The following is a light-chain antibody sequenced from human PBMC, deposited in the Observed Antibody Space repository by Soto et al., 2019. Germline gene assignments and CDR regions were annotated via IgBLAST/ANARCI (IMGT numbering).Light chain of an antibody. CDR1: SSDVGGYNY. V-gene: IGLV2-14*01. CDR3: SSYTRSSTNV. J-gene: IGLJ1*01. Sequence: QSALTQPASVSGSPGQSITISCTGTSSDVGGYNYVSWYQQHPGKAPKLMIYDVSNRPSGVSNRFSGSKSGNTASLTISGLQAEDEADYYCSSYTRSSTNVFGTGTKVPVL. CDR2: DVS.